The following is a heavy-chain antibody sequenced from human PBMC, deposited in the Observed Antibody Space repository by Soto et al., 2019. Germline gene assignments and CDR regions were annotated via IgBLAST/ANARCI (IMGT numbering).Heavy chain of an antibody. CDR3: ARDSRPGRLYYYGSGTGGFFDYYYYYMDV. CDR2: ISAYNGNT. Sequence: ASVKVSCKASGYTFTSYGISWVRQAPGQGLEWMGWISAYNGNTNYAQKLQGRVTMTTDTSTSTAYMELRSLRSDDTAVYYCARDSRPGRLYYYGSGTGGFFDYYYYYMDVWGKGTTVTVSS. J-gene: IGHJ6*03. CDR1: GYTFTSYG. V-gene: IGHV1-18*01. D-gene: IGHD3-10*01.